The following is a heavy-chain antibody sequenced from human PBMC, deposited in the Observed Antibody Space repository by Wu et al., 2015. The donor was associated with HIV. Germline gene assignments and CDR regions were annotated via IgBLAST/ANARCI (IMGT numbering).Heavy chain of an antibody. CDR3: ARGHGDSRGYYYGMDV. J-gene: IGHJ6*02. D-gene: IGHD4-17*01. Sequence: QVQLVQSGAEVKKPGSSVKVSCKASGYTFTGYYMHWVRQAPGQGLEWMGWINPNSGGTNYAQKFQGRVTMTRDTSISTAYMELSRLRSDDTAVYYCARGHGDSRGYYYGMDVWGQGTTVTVSS. CDR1: GYTFTGYY. CDR2: INPNSGGT. V-gene: IGHV1-2*02.